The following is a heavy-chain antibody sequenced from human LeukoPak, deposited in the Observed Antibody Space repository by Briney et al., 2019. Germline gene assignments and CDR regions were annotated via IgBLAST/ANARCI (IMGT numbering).Heavy chain of an antibody. CDR3: ARGGLDIVVVVAATVFDY. J-gene: IGHJ4*02. CDR2: INPNSGGT. D-gene: IGHD2-15*01. CDR1: GYTFTGYY. Sequence: GGSVKVSCKASGYTFTGYYMHWVRQAPGQGLEWMGWINPNSGGTNYAQKFQGRVTMTRDTSISTAYMELSRLRSDDTAVYYCARGGLDIVVVVAATVFDYWGQGTLVTVSS. V-gene: IGHV1-2*02.